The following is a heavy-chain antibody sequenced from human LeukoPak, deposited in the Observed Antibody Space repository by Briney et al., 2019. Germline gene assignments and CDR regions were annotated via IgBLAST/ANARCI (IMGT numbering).Heavy chain of an antibody. CDR2: ISGGDGTI. V-gene: IGHV3-23*01. CDR3: AKDKPGGYGSFDP. J-gene: IGHJ5*02. Sequence: GGSLRLSCAASGFTFRSYGMSWVRQAPRKGLEWVSFISGGDGTIYYADSVKGRFTISRDNSKNTLYLQLNSLRAEDTAVYYCAKDKPGGYGSFDPWGQGTLVTVSS. D-gene: IGHD5-12*01. CDR1: GFTFRSYG.